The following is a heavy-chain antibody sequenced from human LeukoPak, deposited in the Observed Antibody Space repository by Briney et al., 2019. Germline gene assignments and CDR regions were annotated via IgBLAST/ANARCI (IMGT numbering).Heavy chain of an antibody. D-gene: IGHD6-6*01. CDR2: ISGRGGTT. CDR1: GFTFSSYA. J-gene: IGHJ4*02. CDR3: AKLTYSSSSGYYFDY. V-gene: IGHV3-23*01. Sequence: GGSLRLSCAASGFTFSSYAMRWVRQAPGEGLEWVSTISGRGGTTSYADSVKGRFTISRDNSKNTLYLQMNSLRAEDTAVYYCAKLTYSSSSGYYFDYWGQGTLVTVSS.